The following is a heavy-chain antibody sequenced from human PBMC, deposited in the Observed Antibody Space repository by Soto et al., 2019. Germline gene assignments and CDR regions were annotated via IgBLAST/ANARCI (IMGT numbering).Heavy chain of an antibody. V-gene: IGHV2-5*02. Sequence: QINLKESGPTLVKPTQTLTLTCSFSGFSLTTAGVGVGWVRQSPGEALEWLALIYWDDDERYSPSLKTRLTITKDPSKNQVVLIMTNMAPVDTATYSRADSRNLITEDAQVGDFDYWGQGTLVTVSS. CDR1: GFSLTTAGVG. CDR2: IYWDDDE. D-gene: IGHD3-10*01. CDR3: ADSRNLITEDAQVGDFDY. J-gene: IGHJ4*02.